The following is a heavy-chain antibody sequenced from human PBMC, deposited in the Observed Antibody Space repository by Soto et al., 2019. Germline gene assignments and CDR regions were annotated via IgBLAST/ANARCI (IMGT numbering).Heavy chain of an antibody. Sequence: SLRLSCAASGFTFSSYGMHWVREAPGKGLEGLAVISYDGSNKYYADSLKGRFTISRDNSKNTLYLQMNSLRAEDTAVYYCAKDRPYCSGGSCYSGPIDYWGQGTLVTVSS. D-gene: IGHD2-15*01. CDR2: ISYDGSNK. CDR3: AKDRPYCSGGSCYSGPIDY. J-gene: IGHJ4*02. V-gene: IGHV3-30*18. CDR1: GFTFSSYG.